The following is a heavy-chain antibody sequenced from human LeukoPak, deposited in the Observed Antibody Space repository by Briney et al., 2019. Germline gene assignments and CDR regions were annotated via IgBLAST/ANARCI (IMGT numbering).Heavy chain of an antibody. J-gene: IGHJ6*02. Sequence: PRGSLTLSCAASGFTFSSYWMNWARQAPGKGLEWVASINHNANVNYYVDSVKGRFTISRDNAKSSLYLQMSNLRAEDTAVYFCARGGGLDVWGQGATVTVSS. CDR3: ARGGGLDV. D-gene: IGHD3-16*01. CDR2: INHNANVN. CDR1: GFTFSSYW. V-gene: IGHV3-7*03.